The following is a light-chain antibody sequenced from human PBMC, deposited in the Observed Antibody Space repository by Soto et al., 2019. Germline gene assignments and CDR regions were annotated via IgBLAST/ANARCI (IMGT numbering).Light chain of an antibody. V-gene: IGKV3-15*01. Sequence: EIVMTQSPATLSVSPGERATLSCRASQSVSSNLAWYQQKPGQAPRLLIYGASTRATGIPARFSGSGSGTEFTLTISSLKSEDFAVYYCQQYNNWPLTFGGVTKVEIK. CDR2: GAS. CDR3: QQYNNWPLT. J-gene: IGKJ4*01. CDR1: QSVSSN.